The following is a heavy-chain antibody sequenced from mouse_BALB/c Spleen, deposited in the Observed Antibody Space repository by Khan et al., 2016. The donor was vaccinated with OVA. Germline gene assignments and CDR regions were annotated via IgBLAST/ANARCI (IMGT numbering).Heavy chain of an antibody. CDR1: GYTFTNYW. V-gene: IGHV1-7*01. CDR3: ANHVSSSAWLTC. J-gene: IGHJ3*01. Sequence: VKLLESGAELAKPGASVKMSCKASGYTFTNYWMHWVKQRPGQGLEWIGYINPSTGYSEYNQKFKDKATLTADKSSSTAYIQLSSLTSEDSAVYYCANHVSSSAWLTCWGQGTLVTVSA. CDR2: INPSTGYS. D-gene: IGHD1-1*01.